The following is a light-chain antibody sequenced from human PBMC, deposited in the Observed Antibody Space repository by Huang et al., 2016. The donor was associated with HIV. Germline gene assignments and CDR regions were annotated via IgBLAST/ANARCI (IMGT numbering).Light chain of an antibody. J-gene: IGKJ3*01. V-gene: IGKV1-33*01. CDR3: QQYDNFLT. CDR2: DAS. Sequence: DIQMTQSPSSLSASVGDRVTITCQASQDISNYLNWYQQKPGKAPKLLIYDASNLETGVPSRFSVSGSVTDFTFTISSLQPADIATYYCQQYDNFLTFGPGTKVDIK. CDR1: QDISNY.